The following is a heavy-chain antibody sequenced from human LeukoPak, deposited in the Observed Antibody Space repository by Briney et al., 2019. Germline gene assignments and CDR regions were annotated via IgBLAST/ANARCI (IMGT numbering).Heavy chain of an antibody. J-gene: IGHJ5*02. CDR1: GGSISSYY. CDR2: IYYSGST. Sequence: SETLSLTCTVSGGSISSYYWSWIRQPPGKGLEWIGYIYYSGSTNYNPSLKSRVTISVDTSRNQFSLKLSSVTAADTAVYYCARQFHYYDSSGTSSGNWFDPWGQGTLVTVSS. CDR3: ARQFHYYDSSGTSSGNWFDP. V-gene: IGHV4-59*08. D-gene: IGHD3-22*01.